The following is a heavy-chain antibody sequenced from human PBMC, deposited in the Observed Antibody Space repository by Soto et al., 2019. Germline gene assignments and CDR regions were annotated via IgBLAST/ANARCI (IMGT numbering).Heavy chain of an antibody. V-gene: IGHV2-5*02. Sequence: QITLKESGPALVKPTQTLTLTCTFSGFSLSSSGVGVGWIRQPPGKALEWLALLYWDDDKRYSASLKSRLTITKDTSKNQVVLTMTNMDPVDTATYYCAHSTPTNWFDPWGQGTLVTVSS. CDR1: GFSLSSSGVG. CDR3: AHSTPTNWFDP. J-gene: IGHJ5*02. CDR2: LYWDDDK.